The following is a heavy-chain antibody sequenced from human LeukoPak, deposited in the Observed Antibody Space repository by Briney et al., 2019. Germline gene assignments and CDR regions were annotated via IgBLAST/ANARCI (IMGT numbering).Heavy chain of an antibody. CDR2: IASNGANS. J-gene: IGHJ3*01. CDR3: AKDIQLST. CDR1: GFNFRDAA. D-gene: IGHD5-24*01. V-gene: IGHV3-23*01. Sequence: PGGSLRLSCAASGFNFRDAAMTWGRQAPGKGLEWVSLIASNGANSHYAESVKGRFSISRDNSKNMLSLQMNSLRVEDTARYYCAKDIQLSTWGLGTVVTVSS.